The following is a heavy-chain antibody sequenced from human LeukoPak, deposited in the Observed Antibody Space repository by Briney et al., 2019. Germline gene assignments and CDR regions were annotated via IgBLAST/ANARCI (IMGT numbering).Heavy chain of an antibody. CDR3: ARALAAAGSLAEYFQH. J-gene: IGHJ1*01. CDR2: INPNSGGT. V-gene: IGHV1-2*02. CDR1: GCTFTGYY. D-gene: IGHD6-13*01. Sequence: ASVKVSCKASGCTFTGYYMHWVRQAPGQGLEWMGWINPNSGGTNYAQKFQGRVTMTRDTSISTAYMELSRLRSDDTAVYYCARALAAAGSLAEYFQHWGQGTLVTVSS.